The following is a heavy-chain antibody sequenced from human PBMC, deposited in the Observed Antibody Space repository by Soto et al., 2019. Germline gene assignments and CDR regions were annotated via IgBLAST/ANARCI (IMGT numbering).Heavy chain of an antibody. Sequence: PGESLKISCQGSGYSFTSYWIGWVRQMPGKGLEWMGIIYPGDSDTRYSPSFQGQVTISADKSISTAYLQWSSLKASDTAMYYCATNGLFTVDGMDVWGQGTTVTVSS. CDR2: IYPGDSDT. V-gene: IGHV5-51*01. CDR3: ATNGLFTVDGMDV. CDR1: GYSFTSYW. D-gene: IGHD4-17*01. J-gene: IGHJ6*02.